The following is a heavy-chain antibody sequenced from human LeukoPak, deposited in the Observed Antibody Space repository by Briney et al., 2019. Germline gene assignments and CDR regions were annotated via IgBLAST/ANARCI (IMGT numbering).Heavy chain of an antibody. CDR2: VYYSGRT. CDR1: GGSISTYY. V-gene: IGHV4-59*01. J-gene: IGHJ4*02. CDR3: ARDYNNYIVDH. Sequence: SETLSLTCTVSGGSISTYYWSWIRQPPGKGLEWIGYVYYSGRTRYNHSLESRVAMSIDTSKNQFSLNLTSVTAADTVIYYCARDYNNYIVDHWGQGALVTVSS. D-gene: IGHD3-10*01.